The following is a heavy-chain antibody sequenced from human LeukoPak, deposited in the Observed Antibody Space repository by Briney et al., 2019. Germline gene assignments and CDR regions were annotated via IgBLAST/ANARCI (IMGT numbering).Heavy chain of an antibody. CDR1: GFTFSSYV. D-gene: IGHD2-8*01. Sequence: GGSLRLSCAASGFTFSSYVMHWVRQAPGKGLEWVAIISYDGSNEYYADSVKGRFTISRDNSKNTLYLQMRAADTAVYYCARDKGTLYLSSFDYWGQGTLVTVSS. V-gene: IGHV3-30*04. J-gene: IGHJ4*02. CDR3: ARDKGTLYLSSFDY. CDR2: ISYDGSNE.